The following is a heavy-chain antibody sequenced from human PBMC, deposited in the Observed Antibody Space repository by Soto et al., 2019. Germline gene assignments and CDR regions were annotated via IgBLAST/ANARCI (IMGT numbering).Heavy chain of an antibody. J-gene: IGHJ6*03. CDR3: AKVEDDYGSGSYDYYYYYYMDV. CDR1: GFTFSSYA. Sequence: GGSLRLSCAASGFTFSSYAMSWVRQAPGKGLEWVSAISGSGGSTYYADSVKGRFTISRDNSKNTLYLQMNSLRAEDTAVYYCAKVEDDYGSGSYDYYYYYYMDVWGKGTTVTVSS. D-gene: IGHD3-10*01. V-gene: IGHV3-23*01. CDR2: ISGSGGST.